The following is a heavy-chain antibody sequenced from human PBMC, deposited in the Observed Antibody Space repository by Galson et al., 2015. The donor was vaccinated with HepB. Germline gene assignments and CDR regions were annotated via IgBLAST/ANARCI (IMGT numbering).Heavy chain of an antibody. D-gene: IGHD3-16*01. CDR1: GSINSYY. J-gene: IGHJ4*02. V-gene: IGHV4-59*01. Sequence: TLSLTCTVSGSINSYYWTWIRQSPGKGLEWIGYVYYSTNINYNPSLKSRVSISVDTSRNQFSLKLSSVTAADTAIYYCASLGGPYGGVSDYWGQGTLVTVSS. CDR3: ASLGGPYGGVSDY. CDR2: VYYSTNI.